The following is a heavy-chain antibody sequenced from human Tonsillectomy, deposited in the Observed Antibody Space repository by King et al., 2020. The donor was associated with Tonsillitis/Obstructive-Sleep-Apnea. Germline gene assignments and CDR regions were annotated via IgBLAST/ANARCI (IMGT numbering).Heavy chain of an antibody. J-gene: IGHJ4*02. Sequence: VQLVESGGGLVKPGGSLRLSCAASGFTFSDYYMNWIRQAPGKGLEWVSYISSSSSYTDYADSVKGRFAISRDNAKNALYLQMNNLRAEDTAVDYWAEARVAETGIVIRRGYSFEYWGPGTLVTVSS. D-gene: IGHD3-3*01. CDR3: AEARVAETGIVIRRGYSFEY. V-gene: IGHV3-11*05. CDR1: GFTFSDYY. CDR2: ISSSSSYT.